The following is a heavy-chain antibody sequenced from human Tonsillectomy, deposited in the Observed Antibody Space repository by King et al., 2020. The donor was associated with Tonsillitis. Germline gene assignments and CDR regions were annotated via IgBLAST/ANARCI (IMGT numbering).Heavy chain of an antibody. CDR3: TTETHHISGHYYYYMDV. CDR2: IKSKTDGGTT. CDR1: GFTFSNAW. D-gene: IGHD7-27*01. J-gene: IGHJ6*03. Sequence: EVQLVESGGGLVKPGGSLRLSCAASGFTFSNAWMSWVRQAPGKGLEWVGRIKSKTDGGTTDYAAPVKGRFAISRDDSKNTLYLQINSLKTEDTAVYYCTTETHHISGHYYYYMDVWGKGTTVTVSS. V-gene: IGHV3-15*01.